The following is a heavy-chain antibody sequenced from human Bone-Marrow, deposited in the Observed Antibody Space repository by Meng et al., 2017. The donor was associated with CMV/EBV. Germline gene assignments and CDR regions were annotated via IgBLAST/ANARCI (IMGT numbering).Heavy chain of an antibody. CDR1: GGSVSSGSYY. CDR3: ARLGSSGLNFDY. CDR2: IYYSGST. V-gene: IGHV4-61*01. J-gene: IGHJ4*02. D-gene: IGHD6-6*01. Sequence: SETLSLTCTVSGGSVSSGSYYWSWIRQPPGKGLEWLGYIYYSGSTNYNPSLKSRVTISLDTSKNQFSLKLSSVTAAETAVYYCARLGSSGLNFDYCGQGTLVTVSS.